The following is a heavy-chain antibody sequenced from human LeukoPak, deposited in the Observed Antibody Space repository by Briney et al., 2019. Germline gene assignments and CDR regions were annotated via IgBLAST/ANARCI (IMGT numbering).Heavy chain of an antibody. CDR2: IKSETDGGTT. CDR1: GPIFSNVW. Sequence: GGSLRLSCAASGPIFSNVWMNWVRQAPGKGLEWVGRIKSETDGGTTDYAAPVKGRFTISRDDSKNTLYLQMSSLESEDTAVYYCTTSGSYWGQGTLVTVSS. CDR3: TTSGSY. V-gene: IGHV3-15*07. J-gene: IGHJ4*02.